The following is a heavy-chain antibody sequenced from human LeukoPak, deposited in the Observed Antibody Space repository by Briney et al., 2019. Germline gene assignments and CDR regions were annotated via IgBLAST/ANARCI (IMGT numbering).Heavy chain of an antibody. Sequence: SETLSLTCTVSGGSISSYYWSWIRQPPGKGLEWIGYIYYSGSTNYNPSLKSRVIISVDTSKNQFSLKLSSVTAADTAVYYCARRSSSGSWYFFDYWGQGTLVTVSS. CDR1: GGSISSYY. J-gene: IGHJ4*02. CDR2: IYYSGST. D-gene: IGHD6-13*01. CDR3: ARRSSSGSWYFFDY. V-gene: IGHV4-59*08.